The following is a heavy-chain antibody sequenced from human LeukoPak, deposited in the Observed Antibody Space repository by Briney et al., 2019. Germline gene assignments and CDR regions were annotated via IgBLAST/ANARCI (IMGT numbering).Heavy chain of an antibody. CDR3: ARGLRRGVGATYGC. CDR2: MNPNSGNT. D-gene: IGHD1-26*01. Sequence: GASVKVSCKASGYTFTSYDINWVRQATGQGLEWMGWMNPNSGNTGYAQKFQGRVTITRNTSISTAYMELSSLRSEDTAVYYCARGLRRGVGATYGCWGQGTLVTVSS. CDR1: GYTFTSYD. V-gene: IGHV1-8*03. J-gene: IGHJ4*02.